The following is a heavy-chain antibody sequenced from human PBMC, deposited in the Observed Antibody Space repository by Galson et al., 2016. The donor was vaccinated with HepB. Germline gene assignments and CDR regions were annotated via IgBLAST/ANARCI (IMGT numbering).Heavy chain of an antibody. CDR3: ARSSSCSTINCFLPFDS. CDR2: VSDDGTHT. J-gene: IGHJ4*02. D-gene: IGHD2-2*01. Sequence: SLRLSCAGSGFTFSYHGMHWVRQAPGKGLEWVAIVSDDGTHTDYADSVKGRFTISRDNSKNTLYLQMNSLRAEDTSMYYCARSSSCSTINCFLPFDSWGLGTLVTVSS. V-gene: IGHV3-30*03. CDR1: GFTFSYHG.